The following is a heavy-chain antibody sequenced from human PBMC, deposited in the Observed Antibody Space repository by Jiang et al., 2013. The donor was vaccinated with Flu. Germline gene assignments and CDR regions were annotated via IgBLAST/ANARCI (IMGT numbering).Heavy chain of an antibody. CDR1: GGSISSGGYY. CDR3: ARVRVYYGSGSYYYYGMDV. CDR2: IYYSGST. V-gene: IGHV4-31*03. J-gene: IGHJ6*02. Sequence: SLTCTVSGGSISSGGYYWSWIRQHPGKGLEWIGYIYYSGSTYYNPSLKSRVTISVDTSKNQFSLKLSSVTAADTAVYYCARVRVYYGSGSYYYYGMDVWGQGTTVTVSS. D-gene: IGHD3-10*01.